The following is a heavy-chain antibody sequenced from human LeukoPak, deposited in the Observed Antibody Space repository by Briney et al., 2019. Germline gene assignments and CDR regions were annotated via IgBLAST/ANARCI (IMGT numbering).Heavy chain of an antibody. D-gene: IGHD2-2*01. CDR2: FDPEDGET. Sequence: ASVKVSCKVSGYTLTELSMHWVRQAPGKGLEWMGGFDPEDGETIYAQKLQGRVTMTTDTSTSTAYMELRSLRSDDTAVYYCAREAGCSSTSCYAGNVYYYYYGMDVWGQGTTVTVSS. CDR3: AREAGCSSTSCYAGNVYYYYYGMDV. J-gene: IGHJ6*02. CDR1: GYTLTELS. V-gene: IGHV1-24*01.